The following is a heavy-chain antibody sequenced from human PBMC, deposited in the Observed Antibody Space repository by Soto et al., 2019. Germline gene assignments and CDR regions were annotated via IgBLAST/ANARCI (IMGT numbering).Heavy chain of an antibody. J-gene: IGHJ4*02. CDR3: ARIPPGWGGEQLVLDY. D-gene: IGHD6-13*01. V-gene: IGHV3-74*01. Sequence: EVQLVESGGGLVQTGGSLRLSCAASGFTFSSFWMHWVRQAPGKGLVWVSRINSDGSTTSYADSVKGRFTISRDNAKNTLYLQMNSLRAEDTGVYYCARIPPGWGGEQLVLDYWGQGTLVTVSS. CDR1: GFTFSSFW. CDR2: INSDGSTT.